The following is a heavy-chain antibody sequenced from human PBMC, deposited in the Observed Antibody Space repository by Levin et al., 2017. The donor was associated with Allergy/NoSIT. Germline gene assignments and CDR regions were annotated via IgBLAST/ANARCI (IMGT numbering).Heavy chain of an antibody. CDR2: IYYSGST. CDR1: GGSISSSSYY. V-gene: IGHV4-39*07. CDR3: ARDKMGVQLWPGYDYYGMDV. J-gene: IGHJ6*02. Sequence: SETLSLTCTVSGGSISSSSYYWGWIRQPPGKGLEWIGSIYYSGSTYYNPSLKSRVTISVDTSKNQFSLKLSSVTAADTAVYYCARDKMGVQLWPGYDYYGMDVWGQGTTVTVSS. D-gene: IGHD5-18*01.